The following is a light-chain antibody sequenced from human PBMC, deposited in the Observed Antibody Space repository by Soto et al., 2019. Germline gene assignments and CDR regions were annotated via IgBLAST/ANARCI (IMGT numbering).Light chain of an antibody. J-gene: IGKJ1*01. CDR3: HQYASSPET. V-gene: IGKV3-20*01. CDR2: GAS. CDR1: QSVGSD. Sequence: EIVLTQSPGTLSLSPGERATLSCRASQSVGSDLAWYQQKPGQAPRLLIYGASRRATGIPDRFRGSGSGTDFTLTISRLEPEDFAVYYCHQYASSPETFGQGTKVDIK.